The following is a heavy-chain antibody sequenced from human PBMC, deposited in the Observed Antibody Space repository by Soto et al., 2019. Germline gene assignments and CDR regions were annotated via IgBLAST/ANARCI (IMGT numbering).Heavy chain of an antibody. CDR2: INHSGST. CDR1: GGSFSGYY. V-gene: IGHV4-34*01. J-gene: IGHJ4*02. D-gene: IGHD2-8*02. Sequence: QVQLQQWGAGLLKPSETLSLTCAVYGGSFSGYYWTWIRQPPGTGLEWIGEINHSGSTNYNPSLNRRVTISVDTSKNHFSLKLTSVTAADTAVYYCARDKITGLFDYWGQGTLVTVSS. CDR3: ARDKITGLFDY.